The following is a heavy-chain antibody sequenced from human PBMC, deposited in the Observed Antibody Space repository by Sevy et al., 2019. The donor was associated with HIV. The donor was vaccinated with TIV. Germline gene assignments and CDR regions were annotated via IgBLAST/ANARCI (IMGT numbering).Heavy chain of an antibody. D-gene: IGHD2-2*02. V-gene: IGHV3-7*03. Sequence: GGSLRLSCAASGLTFSSYWMSWVRQAPGKGLEWVANIKKDRSENYYVDSVKGRFTISRDNAKKSLYLQMNSLRAEDATVYYGAGGELLYVWDFDYWGQGTLVTVSS. CDR1: GLTFSSYW. J-gene: IGHJ4*02. CDR2: IKKDRSEN. CDR3: AGGELLYVWDFDY.